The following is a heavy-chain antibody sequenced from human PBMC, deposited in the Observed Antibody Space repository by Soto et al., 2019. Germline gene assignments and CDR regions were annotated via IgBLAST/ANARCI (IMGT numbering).Heavy chain of an antibody. CDR1: GFTFNSYS. CDR2: ISSSSSTI. D-gene: IGHD3-10*01. Sequence: GGSLRLSCAASGFTFNSYSMNWVRQAPGKGLEWDSYISSSSSTIYYADSVKGRFTISRDNAKNSLYLQMNSLRDEDTAVYYCARAGYYGSGILLWGQGTLVTVSS. J-gene: IGHJ4*02. CDR3: ARAGYYGSGILL. V-gene: IGHV3-48*02.